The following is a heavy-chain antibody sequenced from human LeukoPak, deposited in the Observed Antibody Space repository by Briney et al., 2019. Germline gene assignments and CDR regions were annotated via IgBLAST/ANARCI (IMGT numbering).Heavy chain of an antibody. Sequence: GGSLRLSCAASGFTFSSYEMNWVRQAPGKGLEWVSYISSSGSTIYYADSVKGRFTISRDNAKNSLYLQMNSLRAEDTAVYYCARGYCSSTSCYPIYYMDVWGKGTTVTVSS. J-gene: IGHJ6*03. CDR2: ISSSGSTI. V-gene: IGHV3-48*03. D-gene: IGHD2-2*01. CDR1: GFTFSSYE. CDR3: ARGYCSSTSCYPIYYMDV.